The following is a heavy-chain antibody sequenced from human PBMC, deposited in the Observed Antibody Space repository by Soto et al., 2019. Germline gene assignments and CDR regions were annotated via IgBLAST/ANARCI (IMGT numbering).Heavy chain of an antibody. V-gene: IGHV4-30-4*01. Sequence: QVQLQESGPGLVKPSQTLSLTCTVSGGSISSGDYYWSWIRQPPGKGLEWIGYIYYSGSTYYNPSLKSRVTLSVDTSKNPFSLKLSSVTAADTAVYYCPRVGHINWFDPWGQGTLVTVSS. CDR3: PRVGHINWFDP. J-gene: IGHJ5*02. CDR1: GGSISSGDYY. CDR2: IYYSGST. D-gene: IGHD2-21*01.